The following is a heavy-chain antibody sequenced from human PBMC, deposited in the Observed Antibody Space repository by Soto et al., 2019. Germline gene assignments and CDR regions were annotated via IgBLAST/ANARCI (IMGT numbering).Heavy chain of an antibody. V-gene: IGHV3-33*01. D-gene: IGHD3-22*01. Sequence: PGGSLRLSCAASGFTFSSYGMHWVRQAPGKGLEWVAVIWYDGSNKYYADSVKGRFTISRDNSKDTLYLQMNSLRAEDTAVYYCARGPPYREIVVVNVPNYYYYGMDVWGQGTTVTVSS. CDR2: IWYDGSNK. CDR1: GFTFSSYG. J-gene: IGHJ6*02. CDR3: ARGPPYREIVVVNVPNYYYYGMDV.